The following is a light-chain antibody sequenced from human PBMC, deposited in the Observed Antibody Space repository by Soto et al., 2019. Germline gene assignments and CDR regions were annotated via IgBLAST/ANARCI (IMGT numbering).Light chain of an antibody. CDR2: AAS. Sequence: EIVMTQSPPTLSVSPGERATLSFRASQNVENKLAWYQQRPGQSPRLLIYAASTRAPGVPARFSGSGSGTEFTLTISSLEPEDFAVYYCQQRSNWITFGQGTRLEIK. CDR3: QQRSNWIT. V-gene: IGKV3-15*01. J-gene: IGKJ5*01. CDR1: QNVENK.